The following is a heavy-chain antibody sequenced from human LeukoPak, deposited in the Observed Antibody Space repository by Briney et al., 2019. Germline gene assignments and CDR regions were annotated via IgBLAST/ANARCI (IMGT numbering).Heavy chain of an antibody. CDR3: ARGMRLVRGLMFDY. Sequence: GGSLRLSCAASGFTFSSSAMSWVRQAPGKGLEWVSSISGSGGSTYYADSVKGRFTISRDNSKNTLYLQMNSLRAEDTAVYYCARGMRLVRGLMFDYWGQGTLVTVSS. CDR2: ISGSGGST. V-gene: IGHV3-23*01. D-gene: IGHD3-10*01. CDR1: GFTFSSSA. J-gene: IGHJ4*02.